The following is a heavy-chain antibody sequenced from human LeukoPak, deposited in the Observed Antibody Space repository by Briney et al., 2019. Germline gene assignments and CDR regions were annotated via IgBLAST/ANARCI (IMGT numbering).Heavy chain of an antibody. CDR1: GGSISSGGYY. V-gene: IGHV4-31*03. Sequence: SETLSLTCTVSGGSISSGGYYWSWIRQHPGKGLEWIGYIYYSGSTYYNPSLKSRVTISVDTSKNQFSLKLNSVTAADTAVYYCASPRGGAFDIWGQGTMVTVSS. CDR3: ASPRGGAFDI. D-gene: IGHD3-10*01. J-gene: IGHJ3*02. CDR2: IYYSGST.